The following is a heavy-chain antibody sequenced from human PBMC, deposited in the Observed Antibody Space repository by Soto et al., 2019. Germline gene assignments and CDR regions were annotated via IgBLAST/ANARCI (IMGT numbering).Heavy chain of an antibody. V-gene: IGHV3-33*01. J-gene: IGHJ4*02. CDR2: SWYDGSNK. CDR3: TRDPYGGSRYYFDS. Sequence: QVQLAESGGGVVQPGKSLRLSCAASGFSFSNYAMHWVRQAPGKGLEWVAVSWYDGSNKYYADSVKGRFTISKDNSQTTVDLQMNSLRAEDTAVYYCTRDPYGGSRYYFDSWGQGTLVTVSS. CDR1: GFSFSNYA. D-gene: IGHD1-26*01.